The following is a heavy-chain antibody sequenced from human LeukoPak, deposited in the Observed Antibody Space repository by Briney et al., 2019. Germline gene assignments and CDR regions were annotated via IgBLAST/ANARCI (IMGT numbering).Heavy chain of an antibody. D-gene: IGHD3-10*01. CDR1: GHTFTSYG. CDR2: ISGYSGNT. V-gene: IGHV1-18*01. J-gene: IGHJ4*02. Sequence: ASVKVSCKASGHTFTSYGISWVRQALGQGLEWMGCISGYSGNTNYAQKHQGRITMNTDTPPSTAYMELRSLRSDDTAVYYCARVGNFGRQRALPDYWGQGTLVTVSS. CDR3: ARVGNFGRQRALPDY.